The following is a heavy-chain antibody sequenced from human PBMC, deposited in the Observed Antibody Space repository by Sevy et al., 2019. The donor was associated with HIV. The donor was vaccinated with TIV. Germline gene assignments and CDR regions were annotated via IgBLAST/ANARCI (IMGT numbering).Heavy chain of an antibody. V-gene: IGHV3-33*01. CDR3: AREVLIFRYMDV. Sequence: GGSLRLSCAASGFTFSSYGMHWVRQAPGKGLEWVAVIWYDGSNKYYADSVKGRFTISRDNSKNTLYLQMNSLRAEDTAVYYCAREVLIFRYMDVWGNGTTVTVSS. J-gene: IGHJ6*03. CDR2: IWYDGSNK. D-gene: IGHD2-8*01. CDR1: GFTFSSYG.